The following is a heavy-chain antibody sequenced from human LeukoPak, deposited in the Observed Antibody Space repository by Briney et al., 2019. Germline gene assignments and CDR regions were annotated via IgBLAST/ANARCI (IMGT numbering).Heavy chain of an antibody. J-gene: IGHJ4*02. CDR1: GGSISSGGYY. CDR2: IYYSGST. D-gene: IGHD6-6*01. V-gene: IGHV4-31*03. CDR3: ARGVRSGLGQLADFDY. Sequence: SETLSLTCTVSGGSISSGGYYWSWIRQHPGKGLEWIGYIYYSGSTYYNPSLKSRVTISVDTSKNQFSLKLSSVTAADTAVYYCARGVRSGLGQLADFDYWGQGTLVTVSS.